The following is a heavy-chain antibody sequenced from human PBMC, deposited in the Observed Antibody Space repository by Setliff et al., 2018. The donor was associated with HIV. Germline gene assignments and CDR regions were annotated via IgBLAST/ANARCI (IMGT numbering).Heavy chain of an antibody. CDR2: ISIGSGAAI. Sequence: GGSLRLSCAASGFTFRNYNFNWVRQAPGRGLEWVSSISIGSGAAIYYAELVQGRFTVSRDNSKNSLYLQMNSLRVEDTAVYYCARYRRFADYIDVWGKGTTVTVSS. V-gene: IGHV3-21*01. CDR1: GFTFRNYN. D-gene: IGHD1-26*01. CDR3: ARYRRFADYIDV. J-gene: IGHJ6*03.